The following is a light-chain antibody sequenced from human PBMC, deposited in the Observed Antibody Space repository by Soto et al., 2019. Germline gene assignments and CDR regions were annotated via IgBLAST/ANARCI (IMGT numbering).Light chain of an antibody. J-gene: IGKJ1*01. CDR3: QQYNSYSWT. CDR2: DAS. V-gene: IGKV1-5*01. Sequence: DIQMTASPSTLSASVGDRVTITCRACQSISSWLAWYQQKPGKAPKLLIYDASSLESGVPSRFSGSGSGTEFTLTISSLQPDDFATYYCQQYNSYSWTFGQGTKVDIK. CDR1: QSISSW.